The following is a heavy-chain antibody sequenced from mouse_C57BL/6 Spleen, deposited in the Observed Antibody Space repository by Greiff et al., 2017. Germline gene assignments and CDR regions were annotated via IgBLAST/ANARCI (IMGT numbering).Heavy chain of an antibody. Sequence: QVQLQQPGAELVKPGASVKMSCKASGYTFTSYWITWVKQRPGQGLEWIGDIYPGSGSTNYNEKFKSKATLTVDTSSSTAYMQLSSLTSEDSAVYYCARRLYDGSYYYAMDYWGQGTSVTVSS. D-gene: IGHD2-3*01. V-gene: IGHV1-55*01. CDR1: GYTFTSYW. CDR2: IYPGSGST. CDR3: ARRLYDGSYYYAMDY. J-gene: IGHJ4*01.